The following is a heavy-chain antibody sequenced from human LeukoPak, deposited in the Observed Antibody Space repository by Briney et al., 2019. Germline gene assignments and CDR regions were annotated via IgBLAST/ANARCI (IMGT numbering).Heavy chain of an antibody. CDR3: ARVSRSGGSCYSGLGY. D-gene: IGHD2-15*01. J-gene: IGHJ4*02. CDR2: ISSSSSYI. Sequence: GGSLRLSCAASGFTFSSYSMNWVRQAPGKGLEWVSSISSSSSYIYYADSVKGRFTISRDNAKNSLYLQMNSLRAEDTAVYYCARVSRSGGSCYSGLGYWGQGTLVTVSS. CDR1: GFTFSSYS. V-gene: IGHV3-21*01.